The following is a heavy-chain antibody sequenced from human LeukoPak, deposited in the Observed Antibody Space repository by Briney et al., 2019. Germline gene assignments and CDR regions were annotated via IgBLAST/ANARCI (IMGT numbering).Heavy chain of an antibody. CDR3: ARSGLRDYYDSSGYSWFDP. Sequence: SETLSVTCTVSGVSISNTSYYWGWIRQPPGKGLEWIGCMYSSGSTYYNPSLKSRVTISGDTSKNQFSLKLSSVTAADTAVYYCARSGLRDYYDSSGYSWFDPWGQGTLVTVSS. CDR1: GVSISNTSYY. J-gene: IGHJ5*02. D-gene: IGHD3-22*01. V-gene: IGHV4-39*07. CDR2: MYSSGST.